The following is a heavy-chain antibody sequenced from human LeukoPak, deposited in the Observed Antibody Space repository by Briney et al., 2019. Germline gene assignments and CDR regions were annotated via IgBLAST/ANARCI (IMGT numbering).Heavy chain of an antibody. CDR3: ARGRNTMVRGVIIPFDP. D-gene: IGHD3-10*01. CDR2: INAGNGNT. V-gene: IGHV1-3*01. J-gene: IGHJ5*02. Sequence: ASVKVSCKASGYTFTGYFMHWVRQAPGQGLEWMGWINAGNGNTKYSQKFQGRVTITRDTSASTAYMELSSLRSEDTAVYYCARGRNTMVRGVIIPFDPWGQGTLVTVSS. CDR1: GYTFTGYF.